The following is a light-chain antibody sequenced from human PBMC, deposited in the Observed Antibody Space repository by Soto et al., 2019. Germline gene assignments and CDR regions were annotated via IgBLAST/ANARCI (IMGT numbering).Light chain of an antibody. V-gene: IGKV1-33*01. CDR1: QDISNY. CDR3: QHYDNLPYT. Sequence: DIPMTQSPSSLSASVGDRVTITCQASQDISNYLNWYQQKPGKAPNLLIYDASDLETGVPSRFSGGGSVTDFTFTISSLQPEDFPTYYCQHYDNLPYTFGQGTKLQLK. J-gene: IGKJ2*01. CDR2: DAS.